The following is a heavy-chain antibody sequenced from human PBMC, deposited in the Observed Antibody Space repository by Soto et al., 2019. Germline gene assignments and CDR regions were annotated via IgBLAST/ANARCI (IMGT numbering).Heavy chain of an antibody. Sequence: PGGSLRLSCAASGFTVSSSHMSWVRQAPGKGLEWVSVIYSGGSTYYADSVKGRFTISRDNSKNTLYLQMNSLRAEDTAVYYCARDRDFWSGYGYWGQGTLVTVSS. CDR3: ARDRDFWSGYGY. V-gene: IGHV3-53*01. J-gene: IGHJ4*01. D-gene: IGHD3-3*01. CDR1: GFTVSSSH. CDR2: IYSGGST.